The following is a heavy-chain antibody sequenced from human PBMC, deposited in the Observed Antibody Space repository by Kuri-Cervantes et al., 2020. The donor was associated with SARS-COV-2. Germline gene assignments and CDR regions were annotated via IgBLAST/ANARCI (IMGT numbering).Heavy chain of an antibody. D-gene: IGHD5-18*01. CDR1: GFTFSSYA. Sequence: LSPTCAASGFTFSSYATHWVRQAPGKGLELVAVISYDGSNKYYADSVKGRFTISRDNSKNTLYLQMNSLRAEDTAVYYCANLAALQGYSYGWGQGTLVTVSS. J-gene: IGHJ4*02. V-gene: IGHV3-30*01. CDR3: ANLAALQGYSYG. CDR2: ISYDGSNK.